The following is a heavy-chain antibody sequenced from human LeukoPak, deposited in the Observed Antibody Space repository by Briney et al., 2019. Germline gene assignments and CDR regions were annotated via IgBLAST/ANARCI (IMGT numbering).Heavy chain of an antibody. J-gene: IGHJ4*02. Sequence: GGSLRLSCAASGFTFSSYAMHCVRQSPGKGLEWVALISYDGSRKYFTDSVKGLFTISRDNSKNTLYLQMDSLRAEDTAVYYCAAGREGAVTRILEYWGQGTLVTVSS. V-gene: IGHV3-30*04. CDR3: AAGREGAVTRILEY. CDR2: ISYDGSRK. CDR1: GFTFSSYA. D-gene: IGHD4-17*01.